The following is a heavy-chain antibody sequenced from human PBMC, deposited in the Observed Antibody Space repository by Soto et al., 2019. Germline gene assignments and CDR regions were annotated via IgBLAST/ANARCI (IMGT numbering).Heavy chain of an antibody. CDR2: IKEDGSDK. V-gene: IGHV3-7*05. CDR3: VRNHGHTGDY. Sequence: EVQLAESGGGLVQPGGSLRLSCAASGLTFSGYWMAWIRQAPGKGLEWVATIKEDGSDKYYVDSVKGRFTISRDNAKNSLYLQMNSLRADDTAVYFCVRNHGHTGDYWGQGTLVTVSS. CDR1: GLTFSGYW. J-gene: IGHJ4*02.